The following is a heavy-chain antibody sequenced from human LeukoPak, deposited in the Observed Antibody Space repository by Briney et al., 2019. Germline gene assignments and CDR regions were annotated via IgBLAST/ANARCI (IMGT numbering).Heavy chain of an antibody. J-gene: IGHJ4*02. CDR2: IIPIFGTA. CDR3: GGMATIPGSLDY. V-gene: IGHV1-69*13. CDR1: GYTFTTSG. Sequence: ASVKVSCKASGYTFTTSGISWVRQAPGQGLEWMGGIIPIFGTANYAQKFQGRVTITADESTSTAYMELSRLRSEDTAVYYCGGMATIPGSLDYWGQGTLVTVSS. D-gene: IGHD5-24*01.